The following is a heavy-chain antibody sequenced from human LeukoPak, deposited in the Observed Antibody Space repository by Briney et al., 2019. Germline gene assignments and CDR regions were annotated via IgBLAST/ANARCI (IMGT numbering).Heavy chain of an antibody. Sequence: SETLSLTCTVSGGSIGSGSYYWSWIRQPAGKGLEWIGRIYTSGSTNYNPSLKSRVTISVDTSKNQFSLKLSSVTAADTAVYHCARVLQRAFFDYWGQGTLVTVSS. D-gene: IGHD3-3*02. CDR3: ARVLQRAFFDY. V-gene: IGHV4-61*02. CDR2: IYTSGST. J-gene: IGHJ4*02. CDR1: GGSIGSGSYY.